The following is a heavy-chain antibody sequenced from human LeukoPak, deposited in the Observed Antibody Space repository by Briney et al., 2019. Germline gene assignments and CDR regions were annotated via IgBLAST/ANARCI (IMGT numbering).Heavy chain of an antibody. CDR1: SGSISSSTW. J-gene: IGHJ4*02. Sequence: SETLSLTCVVSSGSISSSTWWSWVRQPPGKGLEWIGEINHSGSTHYTPSLKPRVTISVDTSDNKFSLKMISVTAADAAVYYCALGYNDIWELWGRGTLVTVSS. CDR3: ALGYNDIWEL. CDR2: INHSGST. D-gene: IGHD5-24*01. V-gene: IGHV4-4*02.